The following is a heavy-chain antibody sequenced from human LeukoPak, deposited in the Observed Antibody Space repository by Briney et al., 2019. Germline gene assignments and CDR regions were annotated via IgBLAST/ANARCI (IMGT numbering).Heavy chain of an antibody. CDR3: ARVRATGYEYYYYYYYMDV. D-gene: IGHD5-12*01. Sequence: ASVNVSCKASGGTFSSYAISWVRQAPGQGLEWMGGIIPIFGTANYAEKFQGRVTITTDESTSTAYMELSSLRSEDTAVYSCARVRATGYEYYYYYYYMDVWGKGTTVTVSS. J-gene: IGHJ6*03. V-gene: IGHV1-69*05. CDR2: IIPIFGTA. CDR1: GGTFSSYA.